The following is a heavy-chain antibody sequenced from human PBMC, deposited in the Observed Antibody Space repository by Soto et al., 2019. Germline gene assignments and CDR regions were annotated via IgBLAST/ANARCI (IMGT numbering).Heavy chain of an antibody. CDR1: GGSISSGDYY. D-gene: IGHD4-17*01. CDR2: IYYSGST. V-gene: IGHV4-30-4*01. CDR3: ARVVVLGDYVWFDP. Sequence: SETLSLTCTVSGGSISSGDYYWSWIRQPPGKGLEWIGYIYYSGSTYYNPSLKSRVTISVDTSKNQFSLKLSSVTAADTAVYYCARVVVLGDYVWFDPWGQGTLVTVSS. J-gene: IGHJ5*02.